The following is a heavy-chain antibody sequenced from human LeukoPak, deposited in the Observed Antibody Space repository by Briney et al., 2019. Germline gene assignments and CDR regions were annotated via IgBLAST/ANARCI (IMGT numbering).Heavy chain of an antibody. V-gene: IGHV3-23*01. CDR2: ISGSGGST. CDR1: GFTFSSYA. CDR3: ARERDGYCGGDCYYYYGMDV. D-gene: IGHD2-21*02. Sequence: GGSLRLSCAASGFTFSSYAMSWVRQAPGKGLEWVSAISGSGGSTYYADSVKGRFTISRDNSKNTVYLQMNSLRAEDTALYYCARERDGYCGGDCYYYYGMDVWGQGTTVTVSS. J-gene: IGHJ6*02.